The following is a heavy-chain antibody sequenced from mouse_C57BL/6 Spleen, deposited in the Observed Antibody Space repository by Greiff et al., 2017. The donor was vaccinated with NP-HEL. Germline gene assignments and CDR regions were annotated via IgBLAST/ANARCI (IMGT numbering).Heavy chain of an antibody. Sequence: EVQLQQSGPVLVKPGASVKMSCKASGYTFTDYYMNWVKQSHGKSLEWIGVINPYNGGTSYNQKFKGKATLTVDKSSSTAYMELNSLTSEDSAVYYCARGGLRLRTWFAYWGQGTLVTVSA. D-gene: IGHD3-2*02. J-gene: IGHJ3*01. V-gene: IGHV1-19*01. CDR3: ARGGLRLRTWFAY. CDR2: INPYNGGT. CDR1: GYTFTDYY.